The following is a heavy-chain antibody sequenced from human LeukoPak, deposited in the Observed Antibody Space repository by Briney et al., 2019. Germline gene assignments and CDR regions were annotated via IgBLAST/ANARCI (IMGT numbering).Heavy chain of an antibody. CDR1: GFTVSSNY. Sequence: PGGSLRLSCAASGFTVSSNYMSWVRQAPGKGLEWVLVIYSGGSTYYADSVKGRFTISRDNSKNTLYLQMNSLRAEDTAVYYCAREVDTAMGAFFDPWGQGTLVTVSS. CDR2: IYSGGST. V-gene: IGHV3-53*01. CDR3: AREVDTAMGAFFDP. J-gene: IGHJ5*02. D-gene: IGHD5-18*01.